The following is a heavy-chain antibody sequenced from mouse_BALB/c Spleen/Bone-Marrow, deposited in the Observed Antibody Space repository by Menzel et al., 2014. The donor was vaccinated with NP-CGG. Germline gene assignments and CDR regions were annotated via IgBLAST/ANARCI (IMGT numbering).Heavy chain of an antibody. D-gene: IGHD1-1*01. V-gene: IGHV2-9*02. CDR2: IWAGGST. CDR1: GFSLISYG. CDR3: ARSSSPYYYAMDY. J-gene: IGHJ4*01. Sequence: VQLQESGPGLVAPSQRLSITCTVSGFSLISYGVHWVRQPPGKGLEWLGVIWAGGSTNYNSALMSGLSISKDNSKSQVFLKMNSLQTDDTAMYYCARSSSPYYYAMDYWGQGTSVTVSS.